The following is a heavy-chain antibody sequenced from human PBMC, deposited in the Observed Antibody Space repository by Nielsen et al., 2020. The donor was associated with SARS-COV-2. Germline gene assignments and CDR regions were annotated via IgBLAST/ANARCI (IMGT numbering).Heavy chain of an antibody. V-gene: IGHV3-30*18. CDR2: ISYDGSNK. CDR3: AKPYGDYGPSYFDY. D-gene: IGHD4-17*01. Sequence: GGSLRLSCAASGFTFSSYGMHWVRQAPGKGLEWVAVISYDGSNKYYADSVKGRFTISRDNSKNTLYLQMNSLRAEDTAVYYCAKPYGDYGPSYFDYWGQGTLVTVSS. J-gene: IGHJ4*02. CDR1: GFTFSSYG.